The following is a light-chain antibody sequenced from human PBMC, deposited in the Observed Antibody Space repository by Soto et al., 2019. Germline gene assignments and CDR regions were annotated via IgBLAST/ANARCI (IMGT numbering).Light chain of an antibody. V-gene: IGKV1-5*01. CDR3: QQYNSYPLT. Sequence: DIQMTQSPSILSASVGDRVTITCRASQSISNWLAWYQQRTGKAPKILIYDASSLESGVPSRFRGSGSGTEFTLPLSRLQPDDFETYYCQQYNSYPLTFGGGTKVDIK. J-gene: IGKJ4*01. CDR1: QSISNW. CDR2: DAS.